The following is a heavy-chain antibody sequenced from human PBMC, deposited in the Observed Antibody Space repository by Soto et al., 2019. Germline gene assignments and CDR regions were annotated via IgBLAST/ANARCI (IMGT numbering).Heavy chain of an antibody. CDR2: ISAYNGNT. J-gene: IGHJ4*02. Sequence: ASVKVSCKASGYTFTSYGISWVRQAPGQGLEWMGWISAYNGNTNYAQKLQGRVTMTTDTSTSTAYMELRSLRSDDTAVYYCARGYYDILTGYYKSPFDYWGQGTLVTVSS. V-gene: IGHV1-18*01. D-gene: IGHD3-9*01. CDR3: ARGYYDILTGYYKSPFDY. CDR1: GYTFTSYG.